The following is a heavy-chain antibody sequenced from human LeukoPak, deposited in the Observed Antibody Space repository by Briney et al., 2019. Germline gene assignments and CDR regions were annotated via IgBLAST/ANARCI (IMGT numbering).Heavy chain of an antibody. V-gene: IGHV4-59*02. CDR2: IYYTGST. CDR3: AGMRITTPTVRTLDY. J-gene: IGHJ4*02. Sequence: PSETLSLTCTVSGGSVSTYYWTWIRQPPGKGLEWIGFIYYTGSTNYNPFLKSRVTISVDTSKDQFSLKLSSVTAADTAVYYCAGMRITTPTVRTLDYWGQGTLVTVSS. D-gene: IGHD1-14*01. CDR1: GGSVSTYY.